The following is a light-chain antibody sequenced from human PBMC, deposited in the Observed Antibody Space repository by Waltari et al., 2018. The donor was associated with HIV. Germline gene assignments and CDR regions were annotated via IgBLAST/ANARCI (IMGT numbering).Light chain of an antibody. CDR1: QSVLYSSNTKNY. CDR2: WAS. J-gene: IGKJ2*01. CDR3: QQYYSTPPT. Sequence: DIVMTQSPDSLSVSLGERAAINFKSSQSVLYSSNTKNYLAWYQQKPGQPPKLLIYWASTRESGVPDRFSGSGSGTDFTLTISSLRAEDVALYYCQQYYSTPPTFGQGTKLEIK. V-gene: IGKV4-1*01.